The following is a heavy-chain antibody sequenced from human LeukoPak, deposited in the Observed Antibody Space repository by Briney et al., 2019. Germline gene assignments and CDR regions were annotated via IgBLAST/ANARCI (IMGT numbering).Heavy chain of an antibody. CDR2: ISSSSSYI. CDR3: ARDYYDSSGYYSYSD. D-gene: IGHD3-22*01. CDR1: GFTFSSYS. Sequence: GGSLRLSCAASGFTFSSYSMNWVRQAPGKGLEWVSSISSSSSYIYYADSVKGRFTISRDNAKNSLYLQMNSLRAEDTAVYYCARDYYDSSGYYSYSDWGQGTLVTVSS. J-gene: IGHJ4*02. V-gene: IGHV3-21*01.